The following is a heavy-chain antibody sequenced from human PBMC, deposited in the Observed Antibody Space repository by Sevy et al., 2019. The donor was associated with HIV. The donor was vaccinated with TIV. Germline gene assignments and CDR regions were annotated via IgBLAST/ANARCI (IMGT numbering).Heavy chain of an antibody. CDR2: ITSSGSTI. V-gene: IGHV3-48*03. CDR1: GFTFSNFE. J-gene: IGHJ4*02. CDR3: ARATYYYDSSGPYYFDH. D-gene: IGHD3-22*01. Sequence: GGSLRLSCAASGFTFSNFEMNWVRQAPGKGLEWISYITSSGSTIYYVDSVQGRFTISGNNAKNSLFLQMNSLRAEDTAVYYCARATYYYDSSGPYYFDHWGQGTLVTVSS.